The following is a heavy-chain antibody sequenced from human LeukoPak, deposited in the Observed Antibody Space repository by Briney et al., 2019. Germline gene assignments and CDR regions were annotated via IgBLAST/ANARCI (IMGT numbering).Heavy chain of an antibody. CDR2: ISSGGSTI. CDR3: ARGGTIFGVLINAFDI. D-gene: IGHD3-3*01. Sequence: TGGSLRLSCGASDFSFSSYTMNWVRQAPGRGLEWVSSISSGGSTINYADSVKGRFTISRDNAKHSLYLQMTSLRAEDTAVYYCARGGTIFGVLINAFDIWGQGTMVTVSS. V-gene: IGHV3-48*01. J-gene: IGHJ3*02. CDR1: DFSFSSYT.